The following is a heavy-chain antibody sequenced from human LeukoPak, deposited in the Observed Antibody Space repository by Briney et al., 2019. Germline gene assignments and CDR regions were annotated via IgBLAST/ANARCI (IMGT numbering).Heavy chain of an antibody. V-gene: IGHV4-31*03. D-gene: IGHD3-3*01. CDR3: ASSTIFGVVANWFDP. Sequence: SGTLSLTCTVSGASISSGGYYWSWIRQHPGKGLEWIGYIYYSGGTYYNPSLKSRVTMSADTSKNQFSLKLSSVTAADTAVYYCASSTIFGVVANWFDPWGQGTLVTVSS. CDR1: GASISSGGYY. CDR2: IYYSGGT. J-gene: IGHJ5*02.